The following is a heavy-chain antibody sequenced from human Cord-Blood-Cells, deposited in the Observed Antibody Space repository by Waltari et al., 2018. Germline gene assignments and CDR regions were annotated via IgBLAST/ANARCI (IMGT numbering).Heavy chain of an antibody. J-gene: IGHJ4*02. CDR1: GFTCSSYA. D-gene: IGHD6-13*01. CDR2: ISYDGSNK. V-gene: IGHV3-30*04. CDR3: ARESKSSSSWNY. Sequence: QVQLVEAGGGVVQPGRSLRLSCAASGFTCSSYAMHGVRQAPGKGLEWVAVISYDGSNKYYADSVKGRFTISRDNSKNTLYLQMNSLRAEDTAVYYCARESKSSSSWNYWGQGTLVTVSS.